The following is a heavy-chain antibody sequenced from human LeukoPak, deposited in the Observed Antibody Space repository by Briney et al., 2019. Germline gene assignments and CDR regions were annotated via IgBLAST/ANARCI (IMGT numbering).Heavy chain of an antibody. D-gene: IGHD3-22*01. CDR2: IYYSGST. Sequence: SETLSLTCTVSGGSISSYYWSWIRQPPGKGLEWIGYIYYSGSTNYNPSLKSRVTISVDTSKNQFSLKLSSVTAADTAVYYCAREMGDGYYYDSSGYYHDAFDIWGQGTMVTVSS. CDR3: AREMGDGYYYDSSGYYHDAFDI. V-gene: IGHV4-59*01. CDR1: GGSISSYY. J-gene: IGHJ3*02.